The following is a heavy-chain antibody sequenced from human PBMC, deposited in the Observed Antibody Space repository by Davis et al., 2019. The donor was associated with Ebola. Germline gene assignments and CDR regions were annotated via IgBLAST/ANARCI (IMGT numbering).Heavy chain of an antibody. V-gene: IGHV3-23*01. Sequence: GESLKISCAASGFTFSSYWMHWVRQAPGKGLEWVSRISGSGGDPHYADAVKGRFTISRDNSKNSLSLEMNSLRAEDTAIYYCAKTDNSGYYFDYWGQGILVTVSS. CDR3: AKTDNSGYYFDY. J-gene: IGHJ4*02. D-gene: IGHD3-22*01. CDR2: ISGSGGDP. CDR1: GFTFSSYW.